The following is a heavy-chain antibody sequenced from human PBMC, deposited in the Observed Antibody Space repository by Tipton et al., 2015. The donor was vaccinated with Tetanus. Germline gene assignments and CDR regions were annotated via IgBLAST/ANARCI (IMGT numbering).Heavy chain of an antibody. CDR3: AREADCGGGSCFSGGFDT. J-gene: IGHJ5*02. CDR1: GFIFSSYG. CDR2: SWYDGTDK. Sequence: SLRLSCAASGFIFSSYGIHWVRQAPGKGLEWLAVSWYDGTDKYYADSVKGRFTISRDNSKNTLYLQMNSPRAEETGLYYCAREADCGGGSCFSGGFDTWGQGTQVTVSS. V-gene: IGHV3-33*01. D-gene: IGHD2-15*01.